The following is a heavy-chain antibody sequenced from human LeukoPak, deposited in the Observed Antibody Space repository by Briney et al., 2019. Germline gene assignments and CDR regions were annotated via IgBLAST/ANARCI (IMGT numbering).Heavy chain of an antibody. Sequence: ASVKVSCKASGYTFTGYYMHWVRQAPGQGLEWMGWINPNSGGTNCAQKFQGRVTMTRDTSINTAYMELSSLRFDDTAVYYCARESWYYYDSSGYFHAFDIWGQGTMVTVSS. V-gene: IGHV1-2*02. J-gene: IGHJ3*02. CDR2: INPNSGGT. D-gene: IGHD3-22*01. CDR1: GYTFTGYY. CDR3: ARESWYYYDSSGYFHAFDI.